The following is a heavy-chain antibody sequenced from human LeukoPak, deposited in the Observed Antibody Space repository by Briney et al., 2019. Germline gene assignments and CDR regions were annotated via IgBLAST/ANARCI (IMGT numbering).Heavy chain of an antibody. D-gene: IGHD5-24*01. CDR2: ISSSSTNI. CDR3: AKDLGPGSMATSPGFDY. J-gene: IGHJ4*02. CDR1: GFTFSTYS. V-gene: IGHV3-21*04. Sequence: GGSLRLSCAASGFTFSTYSMNWVRLAPGKGLEWVSSISSSSTNIYYADSVKGRFTISRDNAKTSLYLQMNSLRAEDTALYYCAKDLGPGSMATSPGFDYWGQGTLVTVSS.